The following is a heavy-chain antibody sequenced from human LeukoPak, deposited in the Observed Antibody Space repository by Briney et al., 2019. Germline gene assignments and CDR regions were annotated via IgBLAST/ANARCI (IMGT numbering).Heavy chain of an antibody. J-gene: IGHJ4*02. CDR1: GFTFRYYY. CDR2: INSISSYT. D-gene: IGHD2-21*02. CDR3: ARESCGGDCYSLDY. Sequence: GGPLRLSCAASGFTFRYYYMIWIRQAPGKGLAGVSYINSISSYTIYADSAKGRCTISRDNAKNPLYLQMNSFKAVDTAVYYCARESCGGDCYSLDYWGQETLVTVSS. V-gene: IGHV3-11*05.